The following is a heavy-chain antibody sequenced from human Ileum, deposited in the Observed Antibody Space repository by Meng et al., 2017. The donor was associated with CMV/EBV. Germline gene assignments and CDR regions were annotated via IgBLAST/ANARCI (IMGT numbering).Heavy chain of an antibody. D-gene: IGHD6-6*01. V-gene: IGHV4-34*01. J-gene: IGHJ5*02. CDR3: ARGDIAARLAH. Sequence: LTYSVYGGSFRGYYWTWIRQPPGKGLEWIGEINNSGRTNYDPSLKSRVTISVDTSSNHISLRLTSGTAADTAVYYCARGDIAARLAHWGQGTLVTVSS. CDR1: GGSFRGYY. CDR2: INNSGRT.